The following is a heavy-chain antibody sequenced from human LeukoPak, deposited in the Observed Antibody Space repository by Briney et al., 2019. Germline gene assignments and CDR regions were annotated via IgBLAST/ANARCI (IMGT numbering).Heavy chain of an antibody. CDR1: GFTFSSYA. CDR3: ARDLRDCGGDCYPMFGYYYYMDV. Sequence: GGSLRLSCAASGFTFSSYAMHWVRQAPGKGLEWVAVISYDGSNKYYADSVKGRFTISRDNAKNSLYLQMNSLRVEDTAVYYCARDLRDCGGDCYPMFGYYYYMDVWGKGTTVTISS. V-gene: IGHV3-30*04. CDR2: ISYDGSNK. J-gene: IGHJ6*03. D-gene: IGHD2-21*02.